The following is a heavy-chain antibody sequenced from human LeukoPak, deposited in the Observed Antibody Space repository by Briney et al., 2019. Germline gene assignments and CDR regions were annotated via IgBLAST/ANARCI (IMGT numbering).Heavy chain of an antibody. CDR2: IYYSGST. CDR3: ARDRGITIFGVVRGGRHWFDP. J-gene: IGHJ5*02. D-gene: IGHD3-3*01. Sequence: SETLSLTCSVSGASISSYYWSWIRQPPGKRLEWIGYIYYSGSTNYNPSLKSRVTISVDTSKNQFSLKLSSVTAADTAVYYCARDRGITIFGVVRGGRHWFDPWGQGTLVTVSS. CDR1: GASISSYY. V-gene: IGHV4-59*01.